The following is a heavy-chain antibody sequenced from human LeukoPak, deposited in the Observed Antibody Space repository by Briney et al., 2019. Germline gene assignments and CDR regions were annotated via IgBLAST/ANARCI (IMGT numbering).Heavy chain of an antibody. CDR1: GYTFTGYY. V-gene: IGHV1-2*02. CDR3: ARDATARDYSNSDY. CDR2: INPNSAGT. J-gene: IGHJ4*02. D-gene: IGHD4-11*01. Sequence: ASVKVSCKASGYTFTGYYIHWVRQAPGQGLEWMGWINPNSAGTNYAQKFQGRVTMTRDTSISTAYMELSSLRSDDTAVYYCARDATARDYSNSDYWGRGTLVTVSS.